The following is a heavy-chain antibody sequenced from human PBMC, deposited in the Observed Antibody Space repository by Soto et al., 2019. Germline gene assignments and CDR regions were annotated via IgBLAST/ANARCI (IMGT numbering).Heavy chain of an antibody. Sequence: EVQLVESGGGLVQPGGSLRLSCAASGFTFSNYWMHWVRQAPGKGLVWVSRISSDGGSTDYADYVKGRFTISRDNAKKTLDLQMNSLRADDTAVYYCVRDHRRDYWGQGTLVTVSS. CDR1: GFTFSNYW. J-gene: IGHJ4*02. CDR2: ISSDGGST. V-gene: IGHV3-74*01. CDR3: VRDHRRDY.